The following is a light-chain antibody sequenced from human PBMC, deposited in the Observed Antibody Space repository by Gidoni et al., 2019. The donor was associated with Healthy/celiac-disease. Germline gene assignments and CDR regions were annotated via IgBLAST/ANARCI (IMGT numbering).Light chain of an antibody. V-gene: IGLV2-14*01. Sequence: QSALTQPAAVAGSPGKSITSSCTGTTSDVGGYNYDSWYQQHPGKAPKLMIYDVSNRPSGVSNRFSGSKSGNTASLTISGLQAEDEADYYCSSYTSSSTLVFGGGTKLTVL. CDR2: DVS. CDR1: TSDVGGYNY. J-gene: IGLJ2*01. CDR3: SSYTSSSTLV.